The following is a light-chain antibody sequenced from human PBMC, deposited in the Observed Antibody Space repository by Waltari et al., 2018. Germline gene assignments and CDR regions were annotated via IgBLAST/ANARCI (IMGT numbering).Light chain of an antibody. Sequence: DIVMTQSPDSLAGSLGERATIHCQSSQSVLYSSNNKNYLAWYQQKPGQPPKLLIYWASTRESGVPDRFSGSESGTDFTLTISSLQAEDVAVYYCHQYYSTPFTFGPGTKVDIK. V-gene: IGKV4-1*01. J-gene: IGKJ3*01. CDR1: QSVLYSSNNKNY. CDR3: HQYYSTPFT. CDR2: WAS.